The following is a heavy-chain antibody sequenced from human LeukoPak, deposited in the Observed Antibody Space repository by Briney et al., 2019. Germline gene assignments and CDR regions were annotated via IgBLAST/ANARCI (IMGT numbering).Heavy chain of an antibody. J-gene: IGHJ6*03. CDR1: GGSISSSSYY. D-gene: IGHD6-6*01. V-gene: IGHV4-39*01. CDR2: IYYSGST. CDR3: ARRDEAARPVAYYYYYYMDV. Sequence: NSSETLSLTCTVSGGSISSSSYYWGWIRQPLGKGLEWIGSIYYSGSTYYNPSLKSRVTISVDTSKNQFSLKLSSVTAADTAVYYCARRDEAARPVAYYYYYYMDVWGKGTTVTVSS.